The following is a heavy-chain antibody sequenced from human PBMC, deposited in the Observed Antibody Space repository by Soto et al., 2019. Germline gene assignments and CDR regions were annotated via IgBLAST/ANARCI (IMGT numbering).Heavy chain of an antibody. CDR2: IIPIFGTA. D-gene: IGHD2-15*01. CDR1: GGTFSSYA. V-gene: IGHV1-69*13. Sequence: RASVKVSCKASGGTFSSYAISWVRQAPGQGLEWMGGIIPIFGTANYAQKFQGRVTITADESTSTAYMELSSLRSEDTAVYYCARDASVVAVNWFDPWGQGTLVTVSS. J-gene: IGHJ5*02. CDR3: ARDASVVAVNWFDP.